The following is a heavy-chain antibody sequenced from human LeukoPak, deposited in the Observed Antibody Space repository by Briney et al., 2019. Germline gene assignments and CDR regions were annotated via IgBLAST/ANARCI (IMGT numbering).Heavy chain of an antibody. CDR3: AREDDSWGPNNLDL. J-gene: IGHJ3*01. D-gene: IGHD7-27*01. CDR1: GLTVSSYS. Sequence: GESLRLSCGASGLTVSSYSMNWVRQAPGKGLEWLSYIDTSSSTMYYADSVMGRFTISRDNAKKSLYLQMNSLRDEDTAVYYCAREDDSWGPNNLDLWGQGTMVTVSS. V-gene: IGHV3-48*02. CDR2: IDTSSSTM.